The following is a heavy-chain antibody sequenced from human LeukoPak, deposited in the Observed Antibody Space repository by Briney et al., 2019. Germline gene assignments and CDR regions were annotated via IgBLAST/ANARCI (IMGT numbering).Heavy chain of an antibody. CDR3: ARNYGDYPYYFDY. J-gene: IGHJ4*02. D-gene: IGHD4-17*01. CDR2: IYTSGST. CDR1: GGSISSGSYY. Sequence: SQTLSLTCTVSGGSISSGSYYWSWIRQPAGKGLEWIGRIYTSGSTNYNPSLKSRVTISVDTSKNQFSLKLSSVTAADTAVYYCARNYGDYPYYFDYWGQGTLVTVSS. V-gene: IGHV4-61*02.